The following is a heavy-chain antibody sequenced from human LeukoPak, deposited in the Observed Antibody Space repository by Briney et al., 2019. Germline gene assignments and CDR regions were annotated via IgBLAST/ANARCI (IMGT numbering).Heavy chain of an antibody. CDR3: ARDMVFGVVIRDAFDI. V-gene: IGHV4-39*07. D-gene: IGHD3-3*01. CDR1: GGSISSSSYY. J-gene: IGHJ3*02. CDR2: IYYSGST. Sequence: SETLSLTCTVSGGSISSSSYYWGWIRQPPGKGLEWIGSIYYSGSTYYNPSLKSRVTISVDTSKNQFSLKLSSVTAADTAVYYCARDMVFGVVIRDAFDIRGQGTMVTVSS.